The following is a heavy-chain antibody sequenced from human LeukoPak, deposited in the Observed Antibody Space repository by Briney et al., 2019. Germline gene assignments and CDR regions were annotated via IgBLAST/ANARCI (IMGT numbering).Heavy chain of an antibody. CDR3: AKYGNYDYYFYFYYMDV. D-gene: IGHD4-11*01. V-gene: IGHV3-43*02. CDR1: GFTLDDFA. J-gene: IGHJ6*03. Sequence: GGSLRLSCAASGFTLDDFAMHWVRQAPGKGLEWVSLISGDGRDTYYTDSVKGRFIISRDNIKSSLYLQMNSLTTEDTALYYCAKYGNYDYYFYFYYMDVWGNGTTVTVSS. CDR2: ISGDGRDT.